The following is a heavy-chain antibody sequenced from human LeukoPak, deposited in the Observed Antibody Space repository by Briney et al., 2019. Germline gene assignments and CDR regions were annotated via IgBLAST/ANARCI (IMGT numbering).Heavy chain of an antibody. CDR2: IYTSGST. CDR1: GGPISSYY. CDR3: ARDQVGTTLDYFDY. J-gene: IGHJ4*02. D-gene: IGHD1-26*01. Sequence: PSETLSLTCSVSGGPISSYYWSWIRQPAGKGLEWIGRIYTSGSTNYNPSLRSRVTMSVDTSKNQFSLKLSSVTAADTAVYYCARDQVGTTLDYFDYWGQGTLVTVSS. V-gene: IGHV4-4*07.